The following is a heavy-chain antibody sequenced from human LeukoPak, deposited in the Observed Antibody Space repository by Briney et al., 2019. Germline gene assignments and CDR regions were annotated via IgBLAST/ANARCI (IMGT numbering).Heavy chain of an antibody. V-gene: IGHV3-9*01. CDR1: GFTFDDYA. D-gene: IGHD5-12*01. CDR2: ISWNSGSI. Sequence: GRSLRLSCAASGFTFDDYAMHWVRQAPGKGLEWVSGISWNSGSIGYADSVKGRFTISRDNAKNSLYLQMNSLRVEDTAFYYCASAHGGSGYDRPFDYWGQGTLVTVSS. J-gene: IGHJ4*02. CDR3: ASAHGGSGYDRPFDY.